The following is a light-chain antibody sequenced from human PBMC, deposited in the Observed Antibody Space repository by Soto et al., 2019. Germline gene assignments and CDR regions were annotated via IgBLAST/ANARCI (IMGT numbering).Light chain of an antibody. V-gene: IGLV2-8*01. Sequence: QSVLTQPPSASGSPGQSVTISCTGTYSDIGIYDFVSWYQQHPGKAPTLLIYEVTKRPSAVPDRFSGAKSGNTAFLTVSGLQAEDDSDYYCGSYAGNDNGVFGGGTKLTVL. J-gene: IGLJ3*02. CDR1: YSDIGIYDF. CDR2: EVT. CDR3: GSYAGNDNGV.